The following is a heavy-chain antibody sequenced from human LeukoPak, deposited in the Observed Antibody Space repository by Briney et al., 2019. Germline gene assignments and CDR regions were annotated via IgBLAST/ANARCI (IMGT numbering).Heavy chain of an antibody. CDR2: IYPGDSAT. CDR1: GYTFTNYW. V-gene: IGHV5-51*01. J-gene: IGHJ4*02. D-gene: IGHD3-3*01. Sequence: GESLKISCKASGYTFTNYWIAWVRQMPGKGLKWMGVIYPGDSATTYSPSFQGQVTISADKSINTAYLQWSSLKASDSAIYYCARREYYDFWTGYPYWGQGNLVTISS. CDR3: ARREYYDFWTGYPY.